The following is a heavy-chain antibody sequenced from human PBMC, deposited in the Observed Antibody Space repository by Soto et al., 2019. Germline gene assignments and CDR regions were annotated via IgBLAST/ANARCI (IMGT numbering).Heavy chain of an antibody. V-gene: IGHV3-15*01. J-gene: IGHJ6*02. CDR1: GFTFSNAW. CDR2: IKSKTDGGTT. Sequence: VGSLRLSCAASGFTFSNAWMSWVRQAPGKGLEWVGRIKSKTDGGTTDYAAPVKGRSTISRDDSKNTLYLQMNSLKTEDTAVYYCTTDTYVLRYLWGDGGDYYYGMDVWGQGTTVTVSS. CDR3: TTDTYVLRYLWGDGGDYYYGMDV. D-gene: IGHD3-9*01.